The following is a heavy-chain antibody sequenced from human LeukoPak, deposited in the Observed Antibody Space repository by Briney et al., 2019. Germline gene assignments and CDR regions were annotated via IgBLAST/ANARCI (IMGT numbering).Heavy chain of an antibody. D-gene: IGHD3-22*01. Sequence: SETLSLTCTVSGGSISSYYWSWIRQPPGKRLEWIGYIYYSGSTNYNPSLKSRVSVSVDTSKNQFSLKLSSVTAADTAVYYCARNEGSGYSAPDAFDIWGQGTMVTVSS. J-gene: IGHJ3*02. V-gene: IGHV4-59*01. CDR1: GGSISSYY. CDR3: ARNEGSGYSAPDAFDI. CDR2: IYYSGST.